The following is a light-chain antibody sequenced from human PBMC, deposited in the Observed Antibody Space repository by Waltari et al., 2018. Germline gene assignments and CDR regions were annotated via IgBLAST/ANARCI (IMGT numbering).Light chain of an antibody. CDR1: QSVSSY. CDR3: QRPYT. CDR2: DAS. Sequence: EIVLTQSPATLSLSPGERVTLSCRASQSVSSYLAWYQQKPGQAPRLLIYDASNRATGIPARFSGSGSGTDFTLTISSLEPEDFAVYYCQRPYTFGGGTKVEIK. J-gene: IGKJ4*01. V-gene: IGKV3-11*01.